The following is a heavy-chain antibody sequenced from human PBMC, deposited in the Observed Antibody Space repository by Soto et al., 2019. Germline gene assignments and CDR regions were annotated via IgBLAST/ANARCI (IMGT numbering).Heavy chain of an antibody. J-gene: IGHJ6*02. D-gene: IGHD5-18*01. CDR1: GFTFTSYA. CDR2: VSGSGGSE. V-gene: IGHV3-23*01. Sequence: GGSLRLSCAVSGFTFTSYAMTWVRQAPGKGLEWVSAVSGSGGSEFYADSVKGRFTISRDNSKNTLYLQMKSLRAEDTALYYCAKGDTTMITDYYAMDVWGQGTTVTVSS. CDR3: AKGDTTMITDYYAMDV.